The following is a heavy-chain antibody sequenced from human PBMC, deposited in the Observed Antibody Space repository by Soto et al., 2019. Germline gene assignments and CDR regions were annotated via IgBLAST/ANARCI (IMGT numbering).Heavy chain of an antibody. CDR1: GGTFNSYA. J-gene: IGHJ5*02. CDR2: IIPIFGTA. CDR3: ARNPFFLCGGVVSIRKWFDP. D-gene: IGHD3-3*01. Sequence: QVQLVQSGAELKKPGSSVKVSCKASGGTFNSYAISWVRQAPGQGLEWMGGIIPIFGTANNAQKFQGRVTITADQSTSTAYMELSSLRSEDTAVYYCARNPFFLCGGVVSIRKWFDPWGQGTLVTVSS. V-gene: IGHV1-69*01.